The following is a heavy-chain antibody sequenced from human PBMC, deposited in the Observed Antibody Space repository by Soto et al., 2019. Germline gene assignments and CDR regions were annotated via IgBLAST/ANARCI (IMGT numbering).Heavy chain of an antibody. CDR3: ARDHCSGGSCYPGTIWWFDP. CDR1: GGTFSSYA. Sequence: SVKVSCKASGGTFSSYAISWVRQAPGQGLEWTGGIIPIFGTANYAQKFQGRVTITADESTSTAYMELSSLRSEDTAVYYCARDHCSGGSCYPGTIWWFDPCGQGTLVTVSS. D-gene: IGHD2-15*01. J-gene: IGHJ5*02. CDR2: IIPIFGTA. V-gene: IGHV1-69*13.